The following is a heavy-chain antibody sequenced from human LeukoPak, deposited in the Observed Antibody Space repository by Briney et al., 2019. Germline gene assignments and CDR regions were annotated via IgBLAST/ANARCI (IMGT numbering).Heavy chain of an antibody. CDR1: GGTISSYY. V-gene: IGHV4-4*07. CDR3: AREHSYSSSSPFDY. J-gene: IGHJ4*02. CDR2: IYTSGST. D-gene: IGHD6-6*01. Sequence: PSETLSLTCTVSGGTISSYYRSWIRQPAGKGLEWIGRIYTSGSTNYNPSLKSRVTMSVDTSKNQFFLKLSSVTAADTAVYYCAREHSYSSSSPFDYWGQGTLVTVSS.